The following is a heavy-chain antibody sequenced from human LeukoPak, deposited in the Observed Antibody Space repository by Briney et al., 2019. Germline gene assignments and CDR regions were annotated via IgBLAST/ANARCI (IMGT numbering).Heavy chain of an antibody. CDR1: GFIFRNYA. D-gene: IGHD6-13*01. V-gene: IGHV3-23*01. CDR2: ISDGGGSA. J-gene: IGHJ3*02. CDR3: ARAEYSSSLSSFDAFDI. Sequence: GGSLRLSCAASGFIFRNYAMSWVRQAPGKGLEWVSGISDGGGSAYYADSVKGRFTISRDNSKNTLYLQINSLRAEDTAVYYCARAEYSSSLSSFDAFDIWGQGTMVTVSS.